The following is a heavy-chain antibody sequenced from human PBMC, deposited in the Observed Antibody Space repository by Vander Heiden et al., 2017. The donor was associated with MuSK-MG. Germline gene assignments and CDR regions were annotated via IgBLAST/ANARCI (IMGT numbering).Heavy chain of an antibody. CDR1: GYTFTSHY. CDR2: INPSGGST. CDR3: ARDLWNNWNDRDPDY. D-gene: IGHD1-20*01. Sequence: QVQLVQSGAEGKKPGASGKASCKASGYTFTSHYMHWVRQAPGQGLEWMGIINPSGGSTSYAQKFQGRVTMTRDTSTSTVYMELSSLRSEDTAVYYCARDLWNNWNDRDPDYWGQGTLVTVSS. J-gene: IGHJ4*02. V-gene: IGHV1-46*01.